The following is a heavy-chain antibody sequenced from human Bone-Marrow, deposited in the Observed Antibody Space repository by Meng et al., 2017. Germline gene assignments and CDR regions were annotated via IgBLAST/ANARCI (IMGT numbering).Heavy chain of an antibody. CDR1: GGSFSGYY. CDR2: INHSGST. D-gene: IGHD6-19*01. J-gene: IGHJ4*02. CDR3: ARGARVAGTDY. Sequence: QVQLQQWGAGLLKPSETLSLTCAVYGGSFSGYYWSWIRQPPGKGLEWIGEINHSGSTNYNPSLKSRVTISVDTSKNQFSLKLSSVTAADTAVYYCARGARVAGTDYWGRGTLVTASS. V-gene: IGHV4-34*01.